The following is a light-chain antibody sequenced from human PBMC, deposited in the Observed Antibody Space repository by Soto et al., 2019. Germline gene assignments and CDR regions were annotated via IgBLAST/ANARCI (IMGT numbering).Light chain of an antibody. CDR3: SSYRASSTPVV. CDR1: SSDVGDYNY. J-gene: IGLJ2*01. V-gene: IGLV2-14*01. Sequence: QSALTQPASVSGSPGQSITISCAGTSSDVGDYNYVSWYQQHPGKAPKLMISDVSNRPSGVSSRFSGSKSGNTASLTISGLQAEDEADYYCSSYRASSTPVVFGGGTKVTVL. CDR2: DVS.